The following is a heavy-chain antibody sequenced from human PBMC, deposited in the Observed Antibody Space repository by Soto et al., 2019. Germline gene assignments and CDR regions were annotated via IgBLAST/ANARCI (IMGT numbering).Heavy chain of an antibody. CDR2: SIPVFGTA. V-gene: IGHV1-69*01. Sequence: QVQLVQSGAEVKKPGSSVKVSCKASGGTFSSYAISWVRQAPGQGLDWMGGSIPVFGTANYAQKIQGRVTITADESTGTAYMELSSLRSEDTAVYYCARDRGYGRSIGYSSGWYRFDYWGQGTLVTVSS. CDR3: ARDRGYGRSIGYSSGWYRFDY. CDR1: GGTFSSYA. J-gene: IGHJ4*02. D-gene: IGHD6-19*01.